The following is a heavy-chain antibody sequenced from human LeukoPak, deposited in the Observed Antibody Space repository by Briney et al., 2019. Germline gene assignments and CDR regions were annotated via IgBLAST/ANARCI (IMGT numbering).Heavy chain of an antibody. Sequence: PGGSLRLSCAASGCTFSSYGMHWVRQAPGKGLEWVAVIWYDGSNKYYVDSVKGRFTISRDNSKNTLYLQMNSLRAEDTAVYYCARKAVGITMVRGVPARGAFDIWGQGTMVTVSS. CDR2: IWYDGSNK. V-gene: IGHV3-33*01. CDR1: GCTFSSYG. CDR3: ARKAVGITMVRGVPARGAFDI. J-gene: IGHJ3*02. D-gene: IGHD3-10*01.